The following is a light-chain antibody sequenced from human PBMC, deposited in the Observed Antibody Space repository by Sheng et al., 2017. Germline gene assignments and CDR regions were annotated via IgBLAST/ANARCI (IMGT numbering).Light chain of an antibody. CDR1: QDIRDY. CDR3: QQYDSFPLT. CDR2: DAS. Sequence: DIQMTQSPSSLPASVGDRVTITCQASQDIRDYLNWYQHKPGKAPKLLIYDASNLEIGVPSRFSGGGSGTHYTFSISSLQPEDVATYYCQQYDSFPLTFCPGTKVEIK. V-gene: IGKV1-33*01. J-gene: IGKJ3*01.